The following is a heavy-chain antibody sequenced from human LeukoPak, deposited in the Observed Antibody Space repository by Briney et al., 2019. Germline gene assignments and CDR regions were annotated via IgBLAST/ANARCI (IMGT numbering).Heavy chain of an antibody. Sequence: GGSLRLSCAASGFTFSSYSMNWVRQAPGKGLEWVSYISSSSNTIYYADSVKGRFTISRDNAKNSLYLQMDSLRAEDTAVYYCVKYSGGWYFDYWGQGTLVTVSS. CDR2: ISSSSNTI. CDR3: VKYSGGWYFDY. V-gene: IGHV3-48*01. D-gene: IGHD6-19*01. CDR1: GFTFSSYS. J-gene: IGHJ4*02.